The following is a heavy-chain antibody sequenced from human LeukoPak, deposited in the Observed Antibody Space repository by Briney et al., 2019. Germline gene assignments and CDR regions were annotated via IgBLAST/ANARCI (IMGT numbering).Heavy chain of an antibody. V-gene: IGHV4-59*01. D-gene: IGHD6-13*01. Sequence: SETLSLTCTVSGDSISSYYWSWIRQPPGKGLEWVGYIYHSGSTNYNPSLKSRVTISADTSKDQFSLKLASVTAADTAVYYCATGYSSSWYYFDYWGQGTLVTVSS. CDR3: ATGYSSSWYYFDY. CDR1: GDSISSYY. J-gene: IGHJ4*02. CDR2: IYHSGST.